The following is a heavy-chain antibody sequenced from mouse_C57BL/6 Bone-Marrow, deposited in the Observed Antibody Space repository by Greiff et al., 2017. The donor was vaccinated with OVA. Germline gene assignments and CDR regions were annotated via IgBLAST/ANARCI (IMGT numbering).Heavy chain of an antibody. CDR3: ASYYVDY. Sequence: EVQLQQSGPELVKPGASVKISCKASGYSFTGYYMNWVKQSPEKSLEWIGEINPSTGGTTYNQKFKAKATLTVDKSSSTAYMQLKSLTSEDSAVYYCASYYVDYWGQGTTLTVSS. CDR1: GYSFTGYY. J-gene: IGHJ2*01. V-gene: IGHV1-42*01. CDR2: INPSTGGT.